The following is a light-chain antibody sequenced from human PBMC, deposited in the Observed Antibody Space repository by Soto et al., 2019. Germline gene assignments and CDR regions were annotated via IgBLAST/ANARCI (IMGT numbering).Light chain of an antibody. Sequence: TVLTQSPCTLSLSHGESATLSCRASQSVSNNYLAWYQQKPGQAPRLLIYGASNRATGIPDRFSGSGSGTDFTLTISRLEPEDFAVYYCQQYGSSGTFGQGTKVDIK. J-gene: IGKJ1*01. CDR1: QSVSNNY. CDR2: GAS. CDR3: QQYGSSGT. V-gene: IGKV3-20*01.